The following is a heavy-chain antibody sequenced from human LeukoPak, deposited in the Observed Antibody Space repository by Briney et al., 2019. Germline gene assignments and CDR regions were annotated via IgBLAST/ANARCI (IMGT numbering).Heavy chain of an antibody. CDR3: ARARPHYYDNTNWFDP. J-gene: IGHJ5*02. CDR1: GGSISSGGYY. Sequence: SETLSLTCTVSGGSISSGGYYWGWIRQPPGKGLEWIGSIYYSGSTYYNPSLKSRVTISVDTSKNQFSLKLSSVTAADTAVYYCARARPHYYDNTNWFDPWGQGTLVTVSS. D-gene: IGHD3-22*01. V-gene: IGHV4-39*07. CDR2: IYYSGST.